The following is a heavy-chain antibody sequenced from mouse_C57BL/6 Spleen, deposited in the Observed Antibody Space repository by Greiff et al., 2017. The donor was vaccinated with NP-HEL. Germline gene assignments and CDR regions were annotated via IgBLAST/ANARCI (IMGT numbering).Heavy chain of an antibody. V-gene: IGHV1-64*01. Sequence: QVQLQQPGAELVKPGASVKLSCKASGYTFTSYWMHWVKQRPGQGLEWIGMIHPNSGSTNYNEKFKSKATLTVDKSSSTAYMQLSSLTSEDSAVYYCAREVGTYSNYPMDYWGQGTSVTVSS. CDR3: AREVGTYSNYPMDY. CDR1: GYTFTSYW. D-gene: IGHD2-5*01. J-gene: IGHJ4*01. CDR2: IHPNSGST.